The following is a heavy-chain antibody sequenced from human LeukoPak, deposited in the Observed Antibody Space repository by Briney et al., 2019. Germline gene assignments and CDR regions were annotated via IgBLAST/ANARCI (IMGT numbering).Heavy chain of an antibody. D-gene: IGHD5-18*01. CDR3: AKDRYSLGAFDI. CDR2: ISWNSGSI. Sequence: PGGSLRLSCAASGFTFDDYAMHWVRQAPGKGLEWVSGISWNSGSIGYADSVKGRFTISRDNAKNSLYLQMNSLRAEDTALYYCAKDRYSLGAFDIWGKGTTVTVSS. V-gene: IGHV3-9*01. J-gene: IGHJ6*04. CDR1: GFTFDDYA.